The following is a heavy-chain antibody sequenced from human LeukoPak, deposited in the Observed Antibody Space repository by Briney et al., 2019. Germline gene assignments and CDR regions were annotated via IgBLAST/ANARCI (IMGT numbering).Heavy chain of an antibody. CDR2: INPNSGGT. D-gene: IGHD4-17*01. J-gene: IGHJ4*02. V-gene: IGHV1-2*02. Sequence: ASVKVSCKASGYTFTGYYMHWVRQAPGQGLEWMGWINPNSGGTNYAQKFQGRVTMTRDTSISTAYMELSRLRSDDTAVYYCASPSVSDYGDYAFDCWGQGTLVTVSS. CDR3: ASPSVSDYGDYAFDC. CDR1: GYTFTGYY.